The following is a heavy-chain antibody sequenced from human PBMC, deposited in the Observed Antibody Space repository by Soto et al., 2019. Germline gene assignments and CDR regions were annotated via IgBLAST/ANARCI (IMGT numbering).Heavy chain of an antibody. CDR3: ASNYAYAEGYYWYGIDV. CDR1: GFTFSRYW. V-gene: IGHV3-74*01. D-gene: IGHD3-16*01. J-gene: IGHJ6*02. CDR2: ISSYGSDT. Sequence: GGPLRLSFAASGFTFSRYWMHWVRQAPGKGLVWVSRISSYGSDTHYADSVKGRFTISRDNAKNTLYLQMNSLRAEDTAVYYCASNYAYAEGYYWYGIDVWGQGTTVTVSS.